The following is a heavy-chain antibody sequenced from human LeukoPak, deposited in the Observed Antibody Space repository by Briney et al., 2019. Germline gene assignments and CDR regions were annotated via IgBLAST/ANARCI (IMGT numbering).Heavy chain of an antibody. CDR2: MNPNSGNT. CDR3: ARGLINRSGWYVHYRIFDY. V-gene: IGHV1-8*01. Sequence: ASVKVSCKASGYTFTSYDINWVRQATGQGLEWMGWMNPNSGNTGYAQKFQGRVTMTRNTSISTAYMELSSLRSEDTAVCYCARGLINRSGWYVHYRIFDYWGQGTLVTVSS. CDR1: GYTFTSYD. D-gene: IGHD6-19*01. J-gene: IGHJ4*02.